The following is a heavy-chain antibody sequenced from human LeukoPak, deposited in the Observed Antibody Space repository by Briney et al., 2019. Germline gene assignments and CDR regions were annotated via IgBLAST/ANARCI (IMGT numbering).Heavy chain of an antibody. J-gene: IGHJ6*02. Sequence: PGRSLRLCCAAAGLAFGDYARGWGRQAPGKGLEWVSGISWDSRNIGYAASVKGRFTTSRDNGKNSLYLQMNSLRPDDTALYYCARGNRDSSGFYFYYGMDVWGPGSTVTVSS. V-gene: IGHV3-9*01. D-gene: IGHD6-19*01. CDR3: ARGNRDSSGFYFYYGMDV. CDR2: ISWDSRNI. CDR1: GLAFGDYA.